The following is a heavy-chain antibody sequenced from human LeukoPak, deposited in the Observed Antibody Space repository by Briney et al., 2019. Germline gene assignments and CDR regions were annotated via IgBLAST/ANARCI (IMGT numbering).Heavy chain of an antibody. Sequence: GGSLRLSYADSGSTFDDYAMHWVRQAPGKGLEWVAGISWNSGSIGYADSVKGRFTISRDNAKNSLYLQMNSLRAEDTALYYCAKDSGSGSFAFPHFDIWGQGTMVTVSS. CDR1: GSTFDDYA. D-gene: IGHD3-22*01. CDR2: ISWNSGSI. CDR3: AKDSGSGSFAFPHFDI. J-gene: IGHJ3*02. V-gene: IGHV3-9*01.